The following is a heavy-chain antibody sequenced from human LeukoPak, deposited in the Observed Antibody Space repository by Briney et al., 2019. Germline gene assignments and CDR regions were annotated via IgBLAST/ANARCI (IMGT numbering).Heavy chain of an antibody. CDR3: ATDRTNYDFWSGIGDYGMDV. D-gene: IGHD3-3*01. V-gene: IGHV1-69*13. CDR2: IIPIFGTA. CDR1: GGTFSSYA. J-gene: IGHJ6*02. Sequence: GASVKVSCKASGGTFSSYAISWVRQAPGQGLEWMGGIIPIFGTADYAQKFQGRVTTTADESTSTAYMELSSLRSEDTAMYYCATDRTNYDFWSGIGDYGMDVWGQGTTVTVSS.